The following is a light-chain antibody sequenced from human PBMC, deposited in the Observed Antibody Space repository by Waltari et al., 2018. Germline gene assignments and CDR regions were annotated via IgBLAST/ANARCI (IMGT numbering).Light chain of an antibody. CDR2: DVT. V-gene: IGLV2-14*01. CDR3: SSYSSSSTLV. J-gene: IGLJ3*02. Sequence: QSALTQPASVSGSPGQSITISCTGTSSDIGRSYYVSWYQQHPDKAPKLMIFDVTTRPSGVSHRFSGSKSGNTASLTISWLQAEDEADYYCSSYSSSSTLVFGGGTKLTVL. CDR1: SSDIGRSYY.